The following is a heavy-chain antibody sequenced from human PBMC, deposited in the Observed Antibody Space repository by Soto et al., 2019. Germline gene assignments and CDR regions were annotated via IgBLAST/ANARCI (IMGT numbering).Heavy chain of an antibody. CDR2: ISAYNGNT. CDR3: ATIAATSTRSAASSGSDY. CDR1: GYTFTSYG. J-gene: IGHJ4*02. D-gene: IGHD5-12*01. Sequence: ASVKVSCKASGYTFTSYGISWVRQAPGQGLEWMGWISAYNGNTNYAQKLQGRVTMTTDTSTSTAYMELRSLRSDDTAVYYCATIAATSTRSAASSGSDYWGQGTLVTVSS. V-gene: IGHV1-18*01.